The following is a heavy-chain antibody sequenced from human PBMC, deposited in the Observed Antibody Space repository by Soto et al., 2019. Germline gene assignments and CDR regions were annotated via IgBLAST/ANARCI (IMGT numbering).Heavy chain of an antibody. CDR3: AKVNNYDILTGYPYYFDY. V-gene: IGHV3-23*01. Sequence: PGGSLRLSCAASGFTFSSYAMSWVRQAPGKGLEWVSAISGSGGSTYYADSVKGRFTISRDNSKNTLYLQMNSLRAEDTAVYYCAKVNNYDILTGYPYYFDYWGQGTLVTVSS. CDR2: ISGSGGST. J-gene: IGHJ4*02. D-gene: IGHD3-9*01. CDR1: GFTFSSYA.